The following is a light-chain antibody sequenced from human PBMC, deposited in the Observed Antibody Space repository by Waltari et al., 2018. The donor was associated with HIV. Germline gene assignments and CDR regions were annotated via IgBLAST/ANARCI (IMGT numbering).Light chain of an antibody. Sequence: VVTQAPSLTVSPGDTVTLSCASFSGGVASNPFPYWFQLKPVQPPRTLIYDSEKRHPLTSGRFSGSLAGGRAILTLSGALPEDEAEYFCLLSYGGVRVFGGGTNLTV. V-gene: IGLV7-46*01. CDR3: LLSYGGVRV. CDR1: SGGVASNPF. CDR2: DSE. J-gene: IGLJ2*01.